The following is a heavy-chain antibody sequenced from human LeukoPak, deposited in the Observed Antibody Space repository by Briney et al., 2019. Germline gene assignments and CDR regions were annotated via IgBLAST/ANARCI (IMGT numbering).Heavy chain of an antibody. Sequence: GGSLRLSCAASGFTFDDYGMSWVRHAPGKGLEWVSGINWNGGSTGYADSVKGRLTISRDNSKNTLYLQMNSLRAEDTAVYYCAKVSGGATIYYYYYGMDVWGQGTTVTVSS. J-gene: IGHJ6*02. CDR2: INWNGGST. V-gene: IGHV3-20*04. CDR1: GFTFDDYG. D-gene: IGHD1-26*01. CDR3: AKVSGGATIYYYYYGMDV.